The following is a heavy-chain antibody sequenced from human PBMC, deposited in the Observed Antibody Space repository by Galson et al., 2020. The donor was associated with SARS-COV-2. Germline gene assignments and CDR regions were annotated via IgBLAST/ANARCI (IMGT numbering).Heavy chain of an antibody. V-gene: IGHV3-33*01. CDR3: ARDSLDIVVVVAATPGAFDI. Sequence: GGSLRLSCAASGFTFSSYGMHWVRQAPGKGLEWVAVIWYDGSNKYYADSVKGRFTISRDNSKNTLYLQMNSLRAEDTAVYYCARDSLDIVVVVAATPGAFDIWGQGTMVTVSS. CDR1: GFTFSSYG. CDR2: IWYDGSNK. D-gene: IGHD2-15*01. J-gene: IGHJ3*02.